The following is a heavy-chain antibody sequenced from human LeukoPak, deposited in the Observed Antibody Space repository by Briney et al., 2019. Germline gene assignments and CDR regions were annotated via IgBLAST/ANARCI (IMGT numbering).Heavy chain of an antibody. CDR2: ISYDGSNK. CDR1: GFTLSSYG. V-gene: IGHV3-30*03. Sequence: GGPLRLSCAASGFTLSSYGMHWVRQAPGKGLGWVAVISYDGSNKYYADSVKGRFTISRDNSKNTLYLQMNSLRAEDTAVYYCARATHYYAPYFDYWGQGTLVTVSS. CDR3: ARATHYYAPYFDY. D-gene: IGHD3-10*01. J-gene: IGHJ4*02.